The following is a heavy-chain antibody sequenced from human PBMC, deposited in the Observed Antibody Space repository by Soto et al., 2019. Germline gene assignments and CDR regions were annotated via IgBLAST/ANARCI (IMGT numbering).Heavy chain of an antibody. CDR1: GFTLSNAW. CDR2: IKSETHGGTT. CDR3: TTDSYSDMNVVRFDN. J-gene: IGHJ4*01. D-gene: IGHD1-26*01. V-gene: IGHV3-15*07. Sequence: PGXSLRLSCVGSGFTLSNAWLNWFRQAPVNGLPWVGRIKSETHGGTTEFAAPVKGRFAISRDDSRNLVYMQMNSLKIEDTAVYYCTTDSYSDMNVVRFDNWGHGTLVTVSS.